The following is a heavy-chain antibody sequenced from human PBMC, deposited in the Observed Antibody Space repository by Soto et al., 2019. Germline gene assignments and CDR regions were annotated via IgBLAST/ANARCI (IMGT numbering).Heavy chain of an antibody. Sequence: GGSLRLSCAASGFTFSSYAMHWVRQAPGKGLEWVAVISYDGSNKYYADSVKGRFTISRDNSKNTLYLQMNSLRAEDTAVYYCAREDIVVVPAAMGPKNYYYYGMDVWGQGTTVTVSS. D-gene: IGHD2-2*01. CDR2: ISYDGSNK. V-gene: IGHV3-30-3*01. J-gene: IGHJ6*02. CDR3: AREDIVVVPAAMGPKNYYYYGMDV. CDR1: GFTFSSYA.